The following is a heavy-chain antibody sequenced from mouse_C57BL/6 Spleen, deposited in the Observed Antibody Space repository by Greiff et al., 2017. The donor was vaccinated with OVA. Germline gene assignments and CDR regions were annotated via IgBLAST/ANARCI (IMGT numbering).Heavy chain of an antibody. CDR1: GFTFPSYW. D-gene: IGHD2-5*01. V-gene: IGHV1-72*01. CDR2: IAPNSGGT. CDR3: ARASNYGYWYFDV. Sequence: VQLQQPGAELVKPGASVKLSCKASGFTFPSYWLHWVKQRPGRGLEWIGRIAPNSGGTKYTAKFKSKSPLTVDKPASTAYMQLSSLTSEDSAVYYCARASNYGYWYFDVWGTGTTVTVSS. J-gene: IGHJ1*03.